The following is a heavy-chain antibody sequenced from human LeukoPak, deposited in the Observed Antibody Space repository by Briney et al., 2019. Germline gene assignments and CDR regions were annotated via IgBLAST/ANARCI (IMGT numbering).Heavy chain of an antibody. V-gene: IGHV3-53*01. Sequence: PGGSLRLSCAASGFTVSSNHMSWVRQAPGKGLEWVSVIYSGGSTYYADSVKGRFTISRDNSKNTLYLQMNSLRAEDTAVYYCASHQKGAAALDYWGQGTLVTVSS. D-gene: IGHD6-13*01. CDR1: GFTVSSNH. CDR2: IYSGGST. J-gene: IGHJ4*02. CDR3: ASHQKGAAALDY.